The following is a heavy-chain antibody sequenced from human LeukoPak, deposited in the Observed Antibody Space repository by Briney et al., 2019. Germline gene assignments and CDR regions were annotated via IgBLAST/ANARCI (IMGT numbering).Heavy chain of an antibody. CDR2: ISDSGNT. J-gene: IGHJ4*02. Sequence: GGSLRLSCAASGFTLSSYAMSWVRQAPGKGLEWVSAISDSGNTYHADSVKGRFTISRDSSKNTLFLQMNRLRPEDAAVYYCARSGYYSQNFDHWGQGTLVTVSS. CDR1: GFTLSSYA. D-gene: IGHD3-22*01. V-gene: IGHV3-23*01. CDR3: ARSGYYSQNFDH.